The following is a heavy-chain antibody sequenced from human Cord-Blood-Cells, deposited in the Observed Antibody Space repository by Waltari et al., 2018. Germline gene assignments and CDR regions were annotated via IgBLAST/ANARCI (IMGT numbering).Heavy chain of an antibody. CDR2: IYSGGST. Sequence: EVQLVESGGGLIQPGGSLRPSCAASGFTVSSNYMSWVRQAPGKGLEWFSVIYSGGSTYYADSVKGRFTISRDNSKNTLYLQMNSLRAEDTAVYYCARVESGGDYDYWGQGTLVXVSS. D-gene: IGHD4-17*01. CDR3: ARVESGGDYDY. V-gene: IGHV3-53*01. CDR1: GFTVSSNY. J-gene: IGHJ4*02.